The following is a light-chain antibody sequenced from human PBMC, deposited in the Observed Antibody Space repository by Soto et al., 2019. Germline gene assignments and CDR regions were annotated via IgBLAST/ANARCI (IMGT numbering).Light chain of an antibody. CDR2: AAS. Sequence: DIRLTQSPSFLSACVGDRVTITCRASQGISSYLAWYQQKPGKAPKLLIYAASTLQSGVPSRFSGSGSGTEFTLTISSLQPEDFATYYCQQLNSYPLTFGGGTKVDIK. V-gene: IGKV1-9*01. CDR3: QQLNSYPLT. CDR1: QGISSY. J-gene: IGKJ4*01.